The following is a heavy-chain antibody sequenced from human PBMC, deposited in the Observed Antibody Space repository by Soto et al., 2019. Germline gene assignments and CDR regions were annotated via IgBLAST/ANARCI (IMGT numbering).Heavy chain of an antibody. CDR3: ARVPAPSSEKYYYGMDV. D-gene: IGHD6-6*01. CDR2: VYHSGYT. V-gene: IGHV4-38-2*01. Sequence: KPSETLSLTCGVSGYSITNGYYWGWIRQPPGEGLEWIGIVYHSGYTYYNPSLKSRVTMSADTSKNQFSLRLTSVTAADTAVYYCARVPAPSSEKYYYGMDVWGQGTTVTVSS. J-gene: IGHJ6*02. CDR1: GYSITNGYY.